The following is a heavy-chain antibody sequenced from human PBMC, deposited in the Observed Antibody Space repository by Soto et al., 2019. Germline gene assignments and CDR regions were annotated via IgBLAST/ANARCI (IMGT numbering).Heavy chain of an antibody. Sequence: EVQLLESGGGLVQPGGSLRLSCAASGFTFSNYVMSWVRQAPGKGLSWVSSISTSGGTTYYADSVKGRFTISRDNSKNTLYLQMNSLRADDTAVYYCAKCAEGSRAKSLTTFGVVRPRSYMDVWGQGTTVTVSS. D-gene: IGHD3-3*01. CDR1: GFTFSNYV. V-gene: IGHV3-23*01. J-gene: IGHJ6*02. CDR3: AKCAEGSRAKSLTTFGVVRPRSYMDV. CDR2: ISTSGGTT.